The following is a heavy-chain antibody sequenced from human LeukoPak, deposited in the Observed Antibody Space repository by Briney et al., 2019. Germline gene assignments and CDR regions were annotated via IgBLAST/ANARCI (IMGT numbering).Heavy chain of an antibody. J-gene: IGHJ4*02. V-gene: IGHV1-3*01. Sequence: ASVKVSCKASGYTFTSYGISWVRQAPGQGLEWMGWINAGNGNTKYSQKFQGRVTITRDTSASTAYMELSSLRSEDTAVYYCARDRSSSGWYATFDYWGQGTLVTVSS. CDR3: ARDRSSSGWYATFDY. CDR2: INAGNGNT. CDR1: GYTFTSYG. D-gene: IGHD6-19*01.